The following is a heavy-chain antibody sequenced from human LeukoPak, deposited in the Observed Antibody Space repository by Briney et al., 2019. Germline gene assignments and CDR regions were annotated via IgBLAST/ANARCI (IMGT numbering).Heavy chain of an antibody. Sequence: GGSLRLSCAASGFMFSNYWMNWVRQAPGKGLEWVANIYQDGSKKNYVDSVKGRFTISRDNDIDSLYLQMNNLRAEDTAVYYCACTNTFDVWGKGATVTVFS. CDR1: GFMFSNYW. D-gene: IGHD2/OR15-2a*01. V-gene: IGHV3-7*03. J-gene: IGHJ6*04. CDR3: ACTNTFDV. CDR2: IYQDGSKK.